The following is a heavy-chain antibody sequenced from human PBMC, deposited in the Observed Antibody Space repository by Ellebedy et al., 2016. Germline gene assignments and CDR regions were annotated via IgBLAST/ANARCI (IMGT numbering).Heavy chain of an antibody. Sequence: ASVKVSXXASGYTFTAYYMHWVRQAPGQGLEWMGWINPNSGGTNYAQKFQGRVTMTRDTSISTAYMELMRLRSDDTAVYYCARVGNLNVSQGYSSTWTRNHYYGMDVWGQGTTVTVSS. V-gene: IGHV1-2*02. CDR2: INPNSGGT. D-gene: IGHD2-2*01. CDR1: GYTFTAYY. CDR3: ARVGNLNVSQGYSSTWTRNHYYGMDV. J-gene: IGHJ6*02.